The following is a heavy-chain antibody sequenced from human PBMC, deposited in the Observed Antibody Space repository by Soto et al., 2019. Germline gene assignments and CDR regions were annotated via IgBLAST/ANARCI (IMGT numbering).Heavy chain of an antibody. J-gene: IGHJ4*02. V-gene: IGHV5-51*01. CDR2: FIPSDSSP. D-gene: IGHD5-12*01. CDR3: ARQSGSRGCDQIDH. CDR1: CYRFTAYS. Sequence: PGESLKISRGSSCYRFTAYSIAWVRQMPGRGLEYMGIFIPSDSSPTYSPSFQGRINISLDRSTNTAYLQWTSLRASDSAFYYCARQSGSRGCDQIDHWGQGTQVTVSS.